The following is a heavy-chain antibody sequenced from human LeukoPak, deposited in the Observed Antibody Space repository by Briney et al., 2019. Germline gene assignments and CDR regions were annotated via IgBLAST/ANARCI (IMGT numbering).Heavy chain of an antibody. Sequence: SETLSLTCTVSGGSISSFYWSWIRQPPGKGLEWIGYIYYSGSTNYNPSLKSRVTISVDTSKNQFSLKLSSVTAADTAVYYCARVIAARFMPRFDPWGQGTLVTVSS. CDR3: ARVIAARFMPRFDP. D-gene: IGHD6-6*01. CDR1: GGSISSFY. J-gene: IGHJ5*02. CDR2: IYYSGST. V-gene: IGHV4-59*01.